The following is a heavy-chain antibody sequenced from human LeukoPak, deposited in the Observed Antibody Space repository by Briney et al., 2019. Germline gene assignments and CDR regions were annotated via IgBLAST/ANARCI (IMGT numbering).Heavy chain of an antibody. J-gene: IGHJ4*02. CDR3: ARGPRDYDILTGYYFDY. CDR1: GFTFSSYW. CDR2: IKQDGSEK. Sequence: PGGSLRLSCAASGFTFSSYWMSWVRQAPGKGLEWVANIKQDGSEKYYVDSVKGRFTISRDNAKNSLYLQMNSLRAEDTAVYYCARGPRDYDILTGYYFDYWGQGTLVTVSS. V-gene: IGHV3-7*01. D-gene: IGHD3-9*01.